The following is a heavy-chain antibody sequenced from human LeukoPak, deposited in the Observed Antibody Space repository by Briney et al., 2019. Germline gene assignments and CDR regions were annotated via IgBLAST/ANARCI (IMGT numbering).Heavy chain of an antibody. D-gene: IGHD6-19*01. CDR1: GCSISSSNW. CDR2: IYRSGST. V-gene: IGHV4-4*02. CDR3: ASHVQWLRDDAFDI. J-gene: IGHJ3*02. Sequence: ASETLSLTGAVSGCSISSSNWGSWARQPPGKWLEWIGEIYRSGSTNYNPSLKSRVTISVDKSKNQFSLKLSSVTAAHTAVYYCASHVQWLRDDAFDIWGQGTMVTVSS.